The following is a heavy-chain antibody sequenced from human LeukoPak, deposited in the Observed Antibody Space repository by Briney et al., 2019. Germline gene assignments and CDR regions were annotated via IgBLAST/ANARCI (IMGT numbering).Heavy chain of an antibody. V-gene: IGHV4-34*01. CDR2: INHSGST. Sequence: SETLSLTCAVYGGSFSGYYWSWIRQPPGKGLEWIGEINHSGSTNYNPSLKSRVTISVDTSKNQFSLKLSSVTAADTAVYYCARGRLRLGELSNWGQGTLVTVSS. D-gene: IGHD3-16*02. CDR3: ARGRLRLGELSN. CDR1: GGSFSGYY. J-gene: IGHJ4*02.